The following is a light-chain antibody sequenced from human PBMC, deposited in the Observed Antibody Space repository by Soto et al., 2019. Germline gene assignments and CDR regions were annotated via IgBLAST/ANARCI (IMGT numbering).Light chain of an antibody. V-gene: IGKV3-20*01. Sequence: VSSLSTGTLSLNPGERATLSSRASQSVSSGHLAWYQQKAGQAPRLLIYDASSRATGIPDRFSGSGSGTDFTLTISRLEPEDFAVYYCQQYGSSPWTFGQGSK. CDR1: QSVSSGH. CDR2: DAS. J-gene: IGKJ1*01. CDR3: QQYGSSPWT.